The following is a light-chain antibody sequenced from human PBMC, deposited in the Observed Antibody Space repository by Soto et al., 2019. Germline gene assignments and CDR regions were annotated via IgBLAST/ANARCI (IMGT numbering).Light chain of an antibody. J-gene: IGKJ4*01. CDR3: QPYNNWPLT. CDR2: DTS. CDR1: QSVSSN. V-gene: IGKV3-15*01. Sequence: EIVLTQSPGTLSFSPGERATLSCRASQSVSSNYLAWYQQKPGQTPSLLIYDTSTRATGVPARFSGSRSGPEFTLTINSLQSEDFAIYYCQPYNNWPLTFGGGTRWIS.